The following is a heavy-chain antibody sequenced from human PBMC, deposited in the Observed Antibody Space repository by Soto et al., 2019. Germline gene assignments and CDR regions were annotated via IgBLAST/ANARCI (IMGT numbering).Heavy chain of an antibody. CDR2: VYSSGDT. D-gene: IGHD3-3*01. Sequence: PSETLSLTCTVSGGSMSSYYWTWIRQPAGKGLEWIGRVYSSGDTHYSPSLKSRDIISLDTSKNQLSLTQLSVTDADTAVYFCGRGQRFSDWFASGGQGTLVTVS. V-gene: IGHV4-4*07. CDR3: GRGQRFSDWFAS. J-gene: IGHJ5*01. CDR1: GGSMSSYY.